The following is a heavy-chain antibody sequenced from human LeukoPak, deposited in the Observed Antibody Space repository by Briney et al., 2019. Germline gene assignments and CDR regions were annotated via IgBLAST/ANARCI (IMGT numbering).Heavy chain of an antibody. J-gene: IGHJ4*02. CDR1: GYTFTRYG. V-gene: IGHV1-18*04. Sequence: GASVKVSCKASGYTFTRYGISWVRQAPGQGLEWMGWISTYDGNTNYAQKLQGRVSMTTDTSATTAYMELRNLRSDDTAVYYCARERVARGENFDYWGQGTLVTVSS. CDR2: ISTYDGNT. CDR3: ARERVARGENFDY. D-gene: IGHD3-10*01.